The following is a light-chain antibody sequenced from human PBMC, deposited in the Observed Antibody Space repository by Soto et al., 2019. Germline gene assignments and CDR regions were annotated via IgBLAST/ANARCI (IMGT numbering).Light chain of an antibody. CDR1: QGIGKY. V-gene: IGKV1-27*01. CDR3: QQYNSYST. Sequence: DIQMTQSPSSLSASVGDRVTITCRGSQGIGKYLAWYQQKPGXLPKLVIYAASTLQSVVPSRFTASGFGTEFTLTISGPQPDHFATYFRQQYNSYSTFGQGNKVDIK. CDR2: AAS. J-gene: IGKJ1*01.